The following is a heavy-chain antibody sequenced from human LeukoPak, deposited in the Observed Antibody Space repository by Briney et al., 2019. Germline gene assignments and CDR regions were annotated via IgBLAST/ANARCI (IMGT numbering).Heavy chain of an antibody. V-gene: IGHV1-18*01. Sequence: ASVNVSCKASGYTFTSYGISWVRQAPGQGLEWMGWMSAYNGNTNYAQKLQGRGTMTTDTSTSTAYMELRSLRSDDTAVYYCARVGAVAGTSWFDPWGQGTLVTVSS. D-gene: IGHD6-19*01. CDR2: MSAYNGNT. CDR1: GYTFTSYG. J-gene: IGHJ5*02. CDR3: ARVGAVAGTSWFDP.